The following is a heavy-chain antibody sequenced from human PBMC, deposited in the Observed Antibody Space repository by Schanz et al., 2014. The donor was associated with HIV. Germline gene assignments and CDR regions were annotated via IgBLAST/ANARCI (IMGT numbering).Heavy chain of an antibody. CDR2: IWYDGSNK. Sequence: QVQLVESGGGVVQPGRSLRLSCAASGFTFSTCGMHWVRQAPGKGLECVAFIWYDGSNKNYADSVKGRFTISRDNSKNTLYLQMNSLRAEDTAVYYCARGGIWEWDQPDFDYWGQGTLVTVSS. CDR1: GFTFSTCG. J-gene: IGHJ4*02. V-gene: IGHV3-33*08. CDR3: ARGGIWEWDQPDFDY. D-gene: IGHD2-15*01.